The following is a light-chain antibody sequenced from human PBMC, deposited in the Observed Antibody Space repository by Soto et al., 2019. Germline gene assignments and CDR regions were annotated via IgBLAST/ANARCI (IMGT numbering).Light chain of an antibody. CDR2: GAS. CDR1: QNVRSD. J-gene: IGKJ4*01. CDR3: QQYNNWPPLT. Sequence: EIVMTQSPASLSVSPGDSATLSCRASQNVRSDVAWYQHKSGQAPRLLIYGASTRAIGIPARFSGSGSGTEFTLTITSLQSEDFAVYFCQQYNNWPPLTFGGGTKVEIK. V-gene: IGKV3-15*01.